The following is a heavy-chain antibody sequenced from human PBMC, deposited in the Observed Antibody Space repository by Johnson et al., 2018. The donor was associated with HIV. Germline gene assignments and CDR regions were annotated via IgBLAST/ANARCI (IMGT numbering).Heavy chain of an antibody. CDR2: ISSSGSTK. CDR3: ARSYSRWDDVFDI. J-gene: IGHJ3*02. CDR1: GFTFSDYY. V-gene: IGHV3-11*04. D-gene: IGHD1-26*01. Sequence: QVQLVESGGGLVKPGGSLRLSCAASGFTFSDYYMSWIRQAPGKGLEWVSYISSSGSTKYYADSVKGRLTISRDNAKNSLYLQVNSLRAEDTAVYYCARSYSRWDDVFDIWGQGTMVTVSS.